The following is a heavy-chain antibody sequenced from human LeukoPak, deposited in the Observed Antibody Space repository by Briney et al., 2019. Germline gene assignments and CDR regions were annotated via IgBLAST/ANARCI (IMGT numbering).Heavy chain of an antibody. CDR1: GFTLSSYA. V-gene: IGHV3-23*01. Sequence: GGTLRLSCAASGFTLSSYAMSWVRQAPGKGLEWVSAISGSAERTYYANSVKGQFTISRDNSKNTLYLQMNSLRAEDTALYYCAKDHGSGLLYFYYWGHGTLVTVSS. CDR3: AKDHGSGLLYFYY. J-gene: IGHJ4*01. D-gene: IGHD6-19*01. CDR2: ISGSAERT.